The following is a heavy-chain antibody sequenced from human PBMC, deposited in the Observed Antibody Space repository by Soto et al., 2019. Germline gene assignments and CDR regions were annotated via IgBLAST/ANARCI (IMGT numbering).Heavy chain of an antibody. CDR2: IKSNGREK. D-gene: IGHD2-21*01. J-gene: IGHJ4*02. CDR3: AREPEGLDS. CDR1: GFTFSSYW. Sequence: PGGSLRLSCAASGFTFSSYWMSWVRQAPGKGLEWVANIKSNGREKYYAEPVKGRFTISRDNAKNSLSLEMTSLRAEDTAVYYCAREPEGLDSWGPGTLVTVSS. V-gene: IGHV3-7*01.